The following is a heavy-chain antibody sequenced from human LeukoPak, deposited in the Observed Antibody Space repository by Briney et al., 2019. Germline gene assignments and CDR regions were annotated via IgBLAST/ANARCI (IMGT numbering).Heavy chain of an antibody. D-gene: IGHD1-20*01. V-gene: IGHV4-59*08. CDR2: IYYSGST. CDR3: ARHGWPRYKWNWFDP. Sequence: SETLSLTCTVSGGSISSYYWSWIRQPPGKGLEWIGYIYYSGSTNYNPSLKSRVTISVDTSKNQFSLKLSSVTAADTAVYYCARHGWPRYKWNWFDPWGQGTLVTVSS. J-gene: IGHJ5*02. CDR1: GGSISSYY.